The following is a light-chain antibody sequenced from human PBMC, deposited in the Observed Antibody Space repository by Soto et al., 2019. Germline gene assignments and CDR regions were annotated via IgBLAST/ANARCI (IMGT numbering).Light chain of an antibody. V-gene: IGKV1-5*03. Sequence: EIQITQSPSTLSASVGDRFTITCRASQSISSWLAWYQQKPGTAPKLLIYKASTLETGVPSRFSGSGSGTEFTLTINSLEPEDFATYYCQQYNSLWTVGQGTKVEIK. CDR3: QQYNSLWT. CDR1: QSISSW. J-gene: IGKJ1*01. CDR2: KAS.